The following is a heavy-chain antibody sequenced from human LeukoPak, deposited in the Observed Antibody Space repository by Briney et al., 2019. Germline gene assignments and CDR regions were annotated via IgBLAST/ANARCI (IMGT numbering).Heavy chain of an antibody. CDR1: GYTLASYY. V-gene: IGHV1-46*01. CDR2: INPSGGST. CDR3: ARGLYTFGP. D-gene: IGHD5-18*01. Sequence: ASVKVSCKVSGYTLASYYMHWVRQAPGQGLEWMGIINPSGGSTSYAQKFQGRVTMTRDTTTSTVYMELSSLRSEDTAVYFCARGLYTFGPWGQGTLVTVSS. J-gene: IGHJ5*02.